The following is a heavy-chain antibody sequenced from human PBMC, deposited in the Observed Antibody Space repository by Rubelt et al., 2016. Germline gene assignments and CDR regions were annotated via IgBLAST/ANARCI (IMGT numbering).Heavy chain of an antibody. J-gene: IGHJ6*02. D-gene: IGHD6-13*01. Sequence: QVKLQESGPGLVKPSETPSLTCTVSGGSISSSSYYWGWIRQPPGKGLEWIGSIYYSGSTYYNPSLKSRVTISVNTSKNQFSRKLGAVTAADTAVYYCARHGRAAARYDVWCQGTTVTVSS. V-gene: IGHV4-39*01. CDR3: ARHGRAAARYDV. CDR1: GGSISSSSYY. CDR2: IYYSGST.